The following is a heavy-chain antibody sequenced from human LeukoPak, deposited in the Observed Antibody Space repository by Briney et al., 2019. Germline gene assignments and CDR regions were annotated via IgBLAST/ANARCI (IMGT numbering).Heavy chain of an antibody. Sequence: GSSVKVSCKASGGTFSSNAINWVRPAPGQGLEWMGGIIPIFGTAKYAQKFQGRVTITTDESTSTAYMELSSLRSEDTAVYYCASMSPAAHAPNWGQGTLVTVSS. CDR1: GGTFSSNA. CDR3: ASMSPAAHAPN. D-gene: IGHD2-2*01. V-gene: IGHV1-69*05. CDR2: IIPIFGTA. J-gene: IGHJ4*02.